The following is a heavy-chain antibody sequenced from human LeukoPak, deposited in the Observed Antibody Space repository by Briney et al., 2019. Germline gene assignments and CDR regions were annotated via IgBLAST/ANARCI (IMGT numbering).Heavy chain of an antibody. CDR1: GNTFSGYY. CDR3: ATGVNFDY. J-gene: IGHJ4*02. V-gene: IGHV1-2*02. CDR2: INPNSGAT. Sequence: GASVKVSCKASGNTFSGYYMHWVRRAPGQGLEWMGWINPNSGATNYAQKFQGRVTMTRDTSITTAYMELSSPRSDDTAVFYCATGVNFDYWGQGTLVSVSS.